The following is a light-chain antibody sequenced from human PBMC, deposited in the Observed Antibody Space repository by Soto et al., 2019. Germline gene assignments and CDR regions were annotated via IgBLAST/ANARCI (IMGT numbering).Light chain of an antibody. V-gene: IGKV1-8*01. CDR3: QQYSTYPFT. Sequence: ATRMTQSPSSFSASTGDRVNITCRADQGVSSYLAWYQQKPGRATKLLIYAASTLQSGVPSTFSGSGSGTDVTLTISCLLSEDFATYFCQQYSTYPFTFGPGTKVDVK. J-gene: IGKJ3*01. CDR1: QGVSSY. CDR2: AAS.